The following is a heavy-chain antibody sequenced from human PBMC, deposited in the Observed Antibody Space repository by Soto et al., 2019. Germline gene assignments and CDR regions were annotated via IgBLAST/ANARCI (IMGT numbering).Heavy chain of an antibody. D-gene: IGHD3-22*01. Sequence: ASVKLSCKACGDRFTSYGISWVRQAPRQGLEWMRWISAYNGNTNYAQKLQGRVTMTTDTSTSTAYMELRSLRSDDTAVYYCARPTAPYYYDSSGYYYDYWGQGTLVTVS. CDR3: ARPTAPYYYDSSGYYYDY. CDR1: GDRFTSYG. CDR2: ISAYNGNT. J-gene: IGHJ4*02. V-gene: IGHV1-18*01.